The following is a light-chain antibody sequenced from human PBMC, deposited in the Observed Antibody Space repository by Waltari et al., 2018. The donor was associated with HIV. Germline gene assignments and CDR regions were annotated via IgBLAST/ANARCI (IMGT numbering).Light chain of an antibody. CDR1: QRISSW. CDR3: QQYNSYSVT. CDR2: KAS. V-gene: IGKV1-5*03. Sequence: DIQMTQSPSTLSASVGDRITITCRASQRISSWLAWYQQKPGKAPKLLIYKASSLKSGVPSRFGGSGSGTEFTLTISSLQPDDFATYYCQQYNSYSVTFGQGTKVEIK. J-gene: IGKJ1*01.